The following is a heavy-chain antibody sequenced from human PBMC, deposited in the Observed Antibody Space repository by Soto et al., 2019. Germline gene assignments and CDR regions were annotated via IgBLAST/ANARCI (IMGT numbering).Heavy chain of an antibody. Sequence: SETLSLTCAVYGGSFSGYYWSWIRHPPGKGLEWIGEINHSGSTNYNPSLKSRVTISVDTSKNQFSLKLSSVTAADTAVYYCARGLHYYYYYMDVWGKGTTVTVSS. V-gene: IGHV4-34*01. CDR3: ARGLHYYYYYMDV. J-gene: IGHJ6*03. CDR1: GGSFSGYY. CDR2: INHSGST.